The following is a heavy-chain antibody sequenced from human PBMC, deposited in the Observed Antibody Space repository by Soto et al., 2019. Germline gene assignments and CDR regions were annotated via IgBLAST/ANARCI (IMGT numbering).Heavy chain of an antibody. D-gene: IGHD5-12*01. CDR2: IIPMFGTA. Sequence: QVQLVQSGAEVKKPGSSVKVSCKASGGTFSSYAISWVRQAPGQGLEWMGGIIPMFGTANYAQKFQGRVTITADESTSTAYRELSSLRSEDTAVYYCASRSGEGKNIVLYGMDVWGQGTTVTVSS. J-gene: IGHJ6*02. CDR3: ASRSGEGKNIVLYGMDV. CDR1: GGTFSSYA. V-gene: IGHV1-69*12.